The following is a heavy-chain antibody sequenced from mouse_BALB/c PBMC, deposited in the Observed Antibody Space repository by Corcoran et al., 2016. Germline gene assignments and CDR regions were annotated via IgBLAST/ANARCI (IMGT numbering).Heavy chain of an antibody. Sequence: EVQLQQSGPELVKPGASVKISCKASGYSFTGYYMHWVKQSHVKSLEWIGRINPYNGATSYNQNFKDKASLTVDKSSSTAYMELHSLTSEDSAVYYCARSGIYDGYHYFDYWDQGTTLTVSS. CDR2: INPYNGAT. CDR3: ARSGIYDGYHYFDY. CDR1: GYSFTGYY. V-gene: IGHV1-26*01. D-gene: IGHD2-3*01. J-gene: IGHJ2*01.